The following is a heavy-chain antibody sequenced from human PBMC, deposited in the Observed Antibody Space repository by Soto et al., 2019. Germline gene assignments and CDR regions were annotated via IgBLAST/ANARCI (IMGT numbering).Heavy chain of an antibody. J-gene: IGHJ5*02. D-gene: IGHD2-2*01. CDR1: GFTFSTYW. Sequence: EVQLVESGGGLVQPGGSLRLSCAASGFTFSTYWMSWVRQAPGKGLEWVADIKQDGSEKNYMDSMKGRFTTSRDNAKNSRYLQRRTLRAEDTAVYYCARLLGPAQFDPWGLGTLVTVSS. CDR3: ARLLGPAQFDP. CDR2: IKQDGSEK. V-gene: IGHV3-7*01.